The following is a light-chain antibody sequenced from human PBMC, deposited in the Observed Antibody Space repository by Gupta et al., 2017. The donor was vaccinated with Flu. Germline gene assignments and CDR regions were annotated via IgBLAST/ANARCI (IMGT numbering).Light chain of an antibody. CDR2: GTS. CDR3: HHYGTSPYT. J-gene: IGKJ2*01. V-gene: IGKV3-20*01. Sequence: ERVTLSCRAGESVNRNHLAWYQQKPGQAPRLLMYGTSNRAPGIPDRFSGGGSGTDFTLTINRLEPEDSAVFYCHHYGTSPYTFGQGTNLEIK. CDR1: ESVNRNH.